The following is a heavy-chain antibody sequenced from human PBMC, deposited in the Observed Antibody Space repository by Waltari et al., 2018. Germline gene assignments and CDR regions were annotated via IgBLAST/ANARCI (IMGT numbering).Heavy chain of an antibody. Sequence: EVQLVESGGGLVKPGGSLRLSCAASGFTFSNSWMRCVRQAPGTGLEWVGRIKSKTDGGTTDYAAPVKGRFTISRDDSKNTLYLQMNSLKTEDTAVYYCTTSGQTTVTRHFDYWGQGTLVTVSS. CDR2: IKSKTDGGTT. CDR1: GFTFSNSW. D-gene: IGHD4-17*01. V-gene: IGHV3-15*01. CDR3: TTSGQTTVTRHFDY. J-gene: IGHJ4*02.